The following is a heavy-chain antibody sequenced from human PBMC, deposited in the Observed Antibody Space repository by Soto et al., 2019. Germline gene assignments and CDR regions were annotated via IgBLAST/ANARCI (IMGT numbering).Heavy chain of an antibody. D-gene: IGHD3-9*01. J-gene: IGHJ6*02. Sequence: ASVKVSCKASGYTFTSYDINWVRQATGQGLEWMGWMNPNSGNTGYAQKFQGRVTMTRNTSISTAYMELSSLRSEDTAVYYCARGPYDILTCYSISRYGMDVWGQGTTVTVSS. CDR2: MNPNSGNT. CDR3: ARGPYDILTCYSISRYGMDV. CDR1: GYTFTSYD. V-gene: IGHV1-8*01.